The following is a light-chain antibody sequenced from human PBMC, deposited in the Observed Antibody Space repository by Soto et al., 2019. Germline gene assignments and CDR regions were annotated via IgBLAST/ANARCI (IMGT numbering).Light chain of an antibody. J-gene: IGKJ3*01. CDR1: QPVSSSD. CDR2: SAS. V-gene: IGKV3-20*01. Sequence: EIVLTQSPGTLSLSPGDRATLSCRASQPVSSSDLAWYQQKPGQAPRLLIYSASSRATGIPDRFSGSGSGADFTLTISRLEPADFAVYCCQQYGNSPSTFGPGTKVDIQ. CDR3: QQYGNSPST.